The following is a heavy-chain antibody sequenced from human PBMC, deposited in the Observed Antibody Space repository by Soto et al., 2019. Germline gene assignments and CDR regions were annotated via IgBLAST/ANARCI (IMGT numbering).Heavy chain of an antibody. V-gene: IGHV1-18*01. CDR3: ARIVVVAATPWFDP. Sequence: GASVKVSCKASGYTFTSYGISWVRQAPGQGLEWMGWISAYNGNTNYAQKLQGRVTMTTDTSTGTAYMELRSLRSDDTAVYYCARIVVVAATPWFDPWGQGTLVTVSS. CDR1: GYTFTSYG. CDR2: ISAYNGNT. J-gene: IGHJ5*02. D-gene: IGHD2-15*01.